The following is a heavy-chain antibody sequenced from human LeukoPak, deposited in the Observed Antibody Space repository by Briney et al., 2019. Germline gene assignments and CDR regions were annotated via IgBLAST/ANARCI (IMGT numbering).Heavy chain of an antibody. CDR1: GASISEYY. D-gene: IGHD5-18*01. J-gene: IGHJ4*02. V-gene: IGHV4-4*08. CDR3: ARGLDTAKVGY. Sequence: SETLSLTCTVSGASISEYYWTWLRQPPGKGLEWLGHIHPSGSTYSNPSLRSRVTVSVDTPKNQFSLTLSSVTAADTAMYFCARGLDTAKVGYWGQGTLVTASS. CDR2: IHPSGST.